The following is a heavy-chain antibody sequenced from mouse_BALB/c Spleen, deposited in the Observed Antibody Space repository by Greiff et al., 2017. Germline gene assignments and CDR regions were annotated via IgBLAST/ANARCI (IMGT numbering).Heavy chain of an antibody. J-gene: IGHJ3*01. D-gene: IGHD2-2*01. Sequence: EVKLQESGPGLVKPSQSLSLTCTVTGYSITSDYAWNWIRQFPGNKLEWMGYISYSGSTSYNPSLKSRISITRDTSKNQFFLQLNSVTTEDTATYYCANYGYDGAWFAYWGQGTLVTVSA. V-gene: IGHV3-2*02. CDR2: ISYSGST. CDR1: GYSITSDYA. CDR3: ANYGYDGAWFAY.